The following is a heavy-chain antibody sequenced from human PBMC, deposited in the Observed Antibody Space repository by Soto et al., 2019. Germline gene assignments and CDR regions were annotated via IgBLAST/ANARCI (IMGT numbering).Heavy chain of an antibody. V-gene: IGHV3-9*01. CDR3: ARDQDLGGYDLRPMYGLDV. D-gene: IGHD5-12*01. Sequence: GGALRLSCATSGFTFDDYAMHWVRQIPGKGLEWVSGINWNSETVGYADSVKGRFTISRDSAKNSLYLQMTTLRPEDTALYFCARDQDLGGYDLRPMYGLDVWGQGTTVTVSS. CDR2: INWNSETV. CDR1: GFTFDDYA. J-gene: IGHJ6*02.